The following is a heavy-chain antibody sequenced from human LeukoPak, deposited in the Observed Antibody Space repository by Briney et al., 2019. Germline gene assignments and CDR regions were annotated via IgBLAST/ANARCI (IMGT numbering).Heavy chain of an antibody. CDR2: INSDGSEK. V-gene: IGHV3-7*01. CDR3: ASGGGWGFFN. D-gene: IGHD6-19*01. J-gene: IGHJ4*02. Sequence: PGGSLRLSCAASGFPFTSHWLSWFRQSPGRGLEWVAHINSDGSEKNYVDSVKGRFTISRDNARNSQFLQMNSLRAEDTAVYYCASGGGWGFFNWGQGTLVTVSS. CDR1: GFPFTSHW.